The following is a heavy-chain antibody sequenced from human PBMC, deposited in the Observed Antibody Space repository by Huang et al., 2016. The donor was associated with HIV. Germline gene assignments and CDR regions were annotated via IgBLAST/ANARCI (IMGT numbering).Heavy chain of an antibody. CDR2: ISISRGST. Sequence: EVHLVESGGGLVQPGGSLRLSCVTSGFTFNVYSMEWVRQAPGKGLEWLSHISISRGSTYYADSVKGRFTVSRDIAKNSLYLQMNRLRPEDTAVYYCARGKFDILSGWDDTYYFDHWGQGTLVTVSS. D-gene: IGHD3-9*01. CDR3: ARGKFDILSGWDDTYYFDH. CDR1: GFTFNVYS. V-gene: IGHV3-48*01. J-gene: IGHJ4*02.